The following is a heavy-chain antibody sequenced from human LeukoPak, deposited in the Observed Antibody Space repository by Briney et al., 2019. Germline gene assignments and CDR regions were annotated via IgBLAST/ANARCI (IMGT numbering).Heavy chain of an antibody. J-gene: IGHJ5*02. CDR1: GGSISSSTYY. CDR3: AREVVVVIPTALGWFDP. V-gene: IGHV4-39*07. CDR2: IYYSGST. D-gene: IGHD3-22*01. Sequence: SETLSLTCTVSGGSISSSTYYWGWIRQSPGKGLEWVGNIYYSGSTYYNPSLKSRVTISVDTSKNQFSLKLSSVTAADTAVYYCAREVVVVIPTALGWFDPWGQGTLVTVSS.